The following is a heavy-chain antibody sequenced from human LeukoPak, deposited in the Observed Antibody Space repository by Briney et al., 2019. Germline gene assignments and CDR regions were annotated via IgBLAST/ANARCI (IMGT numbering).Heavy chain of an antibody. D-gene: IGHD6-19*01. J-gene: IGHJ4*02. CDR2: INPRGGST. CDR3: ARDRGIAVAGSSADY. CDR1: GYTFTNYY. Sequence: ASVKVSCQASGYTFTNYYMHWVRQPPGRGLEWVGIINPRGGSTSYAQKCQGRVTMTRDMSTSTVYMELSSLRSEDTAVYYCARDRGIAVAGSSADYWGQGTLVTVSS. V-gene: IGHV1-46*01.